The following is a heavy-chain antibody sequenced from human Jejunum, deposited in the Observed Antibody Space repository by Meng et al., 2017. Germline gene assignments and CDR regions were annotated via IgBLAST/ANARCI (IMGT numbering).Heavy chain of an antibody. CDR3: ARMPLKSSSGYYHFDY. CDR1: GSSTSTNGYF. CDR2: IFYSGGT. Sequence: SEPLSFTGTPSGSSTSTNGYFWSWIRQHPGKSLEWIGHIFYSGGTYYNPSLNSRITVSVDTSKNQFSLKLNSVSAADTAVYYCARMPLKSSSGYYHFDYWGQGTLVTVSS. J-gene: IGHJ4*02. V-gene: IGHV4-31*03. D-gene: IGHD3-22*01.